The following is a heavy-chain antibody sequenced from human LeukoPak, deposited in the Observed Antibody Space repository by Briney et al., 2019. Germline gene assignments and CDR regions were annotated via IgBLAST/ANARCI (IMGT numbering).Heavy chain of an antibody. J-gene: IGHJ4*02. D-gene: IGHD3-10*01. V-gene: IGHV1-3*01. CDR3: ARGVRWFGESYYFDY. CDR1: GYTFTSYA. Sequence: ASVTVSCKASGYTFTSYAMHLVRQAPGQRHELMGWINAGNGNTKYSQKFQGRVTITRDTSASTAYMELSRLRSAATAAYDCARGVRWFGESYYFDYWGQGTLVTVSS. CDR2: INAGNGNT.